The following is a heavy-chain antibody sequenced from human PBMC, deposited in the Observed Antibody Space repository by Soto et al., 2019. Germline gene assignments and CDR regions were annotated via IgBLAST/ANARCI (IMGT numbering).Heavy chain of an antibody. CDR2: LYNTWST. J-gene: IGHJ5*02. V-gene: IGHV4-59*01. CDR1: GASISRYY. Sequence: SETLSLTCTVSGASISRYYWSWIRQSPGKGLEWIGYLYNTWSTIYNPSLKSRVTISVDTSKNQFSLRMNSVTAADTAVYYCARVLFARGNWFDPWGQGSLVTVSS. CDR3: ARVLFARGNWFDP.